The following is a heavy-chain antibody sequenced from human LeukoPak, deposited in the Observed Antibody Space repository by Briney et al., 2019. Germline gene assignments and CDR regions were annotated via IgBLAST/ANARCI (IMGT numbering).Heavy chain of an antibody. CDR1: GFTFSSYA. V-gene: IGHV3-23*01. CDR2: INGSGGST. Sequence: PGGTLRLSCAASGFTFSSYAMNWVRQAPGKGLEWVSGINGSGGSTYYVGSVKGRFTISRDNSKNTLYLQMNSLRAEDTAVYYCAKPARTDYTDYWGQGTLVTVSS. CDR3: AKPARTDYTDY. D-gene: IGHD1-14*01. J-gene: IGHJ4*02.